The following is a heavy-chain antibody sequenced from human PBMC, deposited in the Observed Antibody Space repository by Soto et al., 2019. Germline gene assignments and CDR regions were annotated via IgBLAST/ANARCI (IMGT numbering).Heavy chain of an antibody. J-gene: IGHJ6*02. V-gene: IGHV3-30*18. CDR3: AKDSALYGYNGDYYYYGMDV. CDR1: GFTFSSYG. D-gene: IGHD5-18*01. CDR2: ISYDGSNK. Sequence: QVPLVESGGGVVQPGRSLRLSCAASGFTFSSYGMHWVRQAPGKGLVWGAVISYDGSNKYYADSVKGRFTISRDNSKNTLYLQMNSLRAEDTAVYYCAKDSALYGYNGDYYYYGMDVWGQGTTVTVSS.